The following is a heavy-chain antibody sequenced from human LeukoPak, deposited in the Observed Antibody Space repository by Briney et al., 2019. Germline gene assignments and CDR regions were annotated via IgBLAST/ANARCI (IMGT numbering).Heavy chain of an antibody. CDR2: INHSGST. J-gene: IGHJ4*02. CDR3: ARRKSGYDYGY. CDR1: GGSFSGYY. D-gene: IGHD5-12*01. V-gene: IGHV4-34*01. Sequence: SETLSLTCAVYGGSFSGYYWSWIRQPPGKGQEWIGEINHSGSTNYNPSLKSRVTISVDTSKNQFSLKLSSVTAADTAVYYCARRKSGYDYGYWGQGTLVTVSS.